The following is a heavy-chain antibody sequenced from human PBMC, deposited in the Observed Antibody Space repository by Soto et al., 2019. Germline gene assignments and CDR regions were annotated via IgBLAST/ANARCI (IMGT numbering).Heavy chain of an antibody. CDR3: ARDRRGATRENYYGMDV. CDR1: GYTFTSYY. D-gene: IGHD1-26*01. V-gene: IGHV1-46*01. J-gene: IGHJ6*02. Sequence: GASVKVSFKASGYTFTSYYMHWVRQAPGQGLEWMGIINPSGGSTSYAQKFQGRVTMTRDTSTSTVYMELSSLRSEDTAVYYCARDRRGATRENYYGMDVWGQGTTVTVPS. CDR2: INPSGGST.